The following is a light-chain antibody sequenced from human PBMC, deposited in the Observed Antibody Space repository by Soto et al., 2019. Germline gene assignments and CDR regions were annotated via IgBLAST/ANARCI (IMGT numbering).Light chain of an antibody. Sequence: QAVVTQPPSVSGAPGQRVTISCTGSSSIIGAGYDVHWYQQLPGTAPKLLIYGNSNRPSGVPDRFSGSKSGTSASLAITGLEAEDEADYYCQSYDSSLHVVFGGGTKLTVL. CDR1: SSIIGAGYD. J-gene: IGLJ2*01. CDR3: QSYDSSLHVV. V-gene: IGLV1-40*01. CDR2: GNS.